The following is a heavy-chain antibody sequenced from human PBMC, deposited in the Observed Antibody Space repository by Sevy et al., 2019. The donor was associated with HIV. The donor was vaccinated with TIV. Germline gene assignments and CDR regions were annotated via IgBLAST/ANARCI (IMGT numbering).Heavy chain of an antibody. CDR3: ERSSMRFGESDY. CDR2: IYSGGST. Sequence: GGSPRLSCAASGFTVSNNYMSWVRQAPEKGLEWVSVIYSGGSTYYADSVKGRFSISRDSSKNTLYHQINSLRAEDPAVYYCERSSMRFGESDYWGQGTLVTVYS. D-gene: IGHD3-10*01. V-gene: IGHV3-53*01. CDR1: GFTVSNNY. J-gene: IGHJ4*02.